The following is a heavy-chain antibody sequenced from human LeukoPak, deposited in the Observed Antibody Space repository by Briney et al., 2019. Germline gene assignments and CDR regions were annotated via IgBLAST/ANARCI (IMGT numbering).Heavy chain of an antibody. V-gene: IGHV4-34*01. J-gene: IGHJ4*02. CDR2: IDHSGST. D-gene: IGHD6-19*01. Sequence: SETLSLTCAVFGGSLSGYYWSWIRQPPGKGLEWIGEIDHSGSTNYNPSMKSRVTMSVDTSKSQVSLTVTSVSAADTAVYYCARRRSSGWYYFDYWSQGTLVTVSS. CDR3: ARRRSSGWYYFDY. CDR1: GGSLSGYY.